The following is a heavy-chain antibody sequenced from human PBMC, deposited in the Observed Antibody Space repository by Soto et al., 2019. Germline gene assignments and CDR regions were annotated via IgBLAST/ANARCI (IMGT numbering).Heavy chain of an antibody. Sequence: PGESLRLSCSASGFPFSSYAMRWVRQASGKGLDWVAVISYDGSNTYYSASVNGRFTISRDNSKNTLYLQINSLRANDTPMYHCACLYSRDYYYYDMDVWGKGTTVTVS. V-gene: IGHV3-30-3*02. CDR2: ISYDGSNT. J-gene: IGHJ6*03. CDR1: GFPFSSYA. CDR3: ACLYSRDYYYYDMDV. D-gene: IGHD6-13*01.